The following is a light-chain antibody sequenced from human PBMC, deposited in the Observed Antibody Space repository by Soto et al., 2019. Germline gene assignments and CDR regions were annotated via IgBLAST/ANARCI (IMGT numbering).Light chain of an antibody. CDR2: SAS. V-gene: IGKV1-17*03. CDR1: QGISSY. CDR3: LQHITYPWT. Sequence: DIQMTQSPSAMSASVGDRVTITCRASQGISSYLAWFQQKPGKVPKRLIYSASSLQSGVPSRFTGSGSGTEFALPISSLLPEDFATYYCLQHITYPWTFGQGTKVEFK. J-gene: IGKJ1*01.